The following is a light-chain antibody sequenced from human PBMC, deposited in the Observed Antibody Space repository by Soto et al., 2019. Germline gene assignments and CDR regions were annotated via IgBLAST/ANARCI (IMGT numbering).Light chain of an antibody. CDR1: RSNIGSNN. Sequence: QSVLTQPPSASGIPGQRVTISCSGSRSNIGSNNVNWYQQLPGTAPRLLTFNNHLRPSGVPDRFSGSKSGTSASLAISGLKSEDEGDYYCAAWDDSRDGYVFGTGTKLTVL. CDR3: AAWDDSRDGYV. CDR2: NNH. V-gene: IGLV1-44*01. J-gene: IGLJ1*01.